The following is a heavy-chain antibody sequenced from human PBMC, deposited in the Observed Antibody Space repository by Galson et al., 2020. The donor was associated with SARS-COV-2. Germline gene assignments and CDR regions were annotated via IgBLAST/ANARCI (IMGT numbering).Heavy chain of an antibody. CDR2: INPNSGGT. CDR1: GYTFTGYY. J-gene: IGHJ4*02. V-gene: IGHV1-2*04. D-gene: IGHD2-15*01. CDR3: ARESVRYCSGGSCSTPPWVD. Sequence: ASVKVSCKASGYTFTGYYMHWVRQAPGQGLEWMGWINPNSGGTNYAQKFQGWVTMTRDTSISTAYMELSRLRSDDTVVYYCARESVRYCSGGSCSTPPWVDWGQGTLVTVSS.